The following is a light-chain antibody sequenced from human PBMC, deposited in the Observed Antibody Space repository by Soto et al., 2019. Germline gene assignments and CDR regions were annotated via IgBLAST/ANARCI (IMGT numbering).Light chain of an antibody. CDR2: GAS. J-gene: IGKJ3*01. V-gene: IGKV3-15*01. CDR3: QQYDVWPLT. Sequence: DIVMTQSPATLSVSPGERATLSCRASQSVSNKLAWYQQRPGQAPRLVLYGASTRATNIPARFSGSGSGTELTLTITGLQSEDSAVYYCQQYDVWPLTFGPWTKVDFK. CDR1: QSVSNK.